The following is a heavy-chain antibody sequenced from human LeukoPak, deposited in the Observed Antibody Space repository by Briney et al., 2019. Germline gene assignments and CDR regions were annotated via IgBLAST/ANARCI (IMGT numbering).Heavy chain of an antibody. D-gene: IGHD2/OR15-2a*01. CDR3: AKSIRSTSPQYFQH. CDR1: GFTLSTNA. CDR2: ISGSGGST. V-gene: IGHV3-23*01. J-gene: IGHJ1*01. Sequence: GGSLRLSCLTSGFTLSTNAMSWVRQAPGKGLEWVSAISGSGGSTYYADSVKGRFTISRDNSKNTLYLQMNSLRAEDTAVYYCAKSIRSTSPQYFQHWGQGTLVTVSS.